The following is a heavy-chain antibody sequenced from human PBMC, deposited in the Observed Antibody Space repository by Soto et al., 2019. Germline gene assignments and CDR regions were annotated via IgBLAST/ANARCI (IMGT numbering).Heavy chain of an antibody. D-gene: IGHD3-3*01. CDR2: ISYDGSNK. Sequence: SLRLTCAASGFTFSSYGMHWVRQAPGKMLEWVAVISYDGSNKYYADSVKGRFTISRDNSKNTLYLQMNSLRAEDTAVYYCAKESVLRFWEWFYTGGMDVWGQGTTVTVSS. CDR3: AKESVLRFWEWFYTGGMDV. J-gene: IGHJ6*02. CDR1: GFTFSSYG. V-gene: IGHV3-30*18.